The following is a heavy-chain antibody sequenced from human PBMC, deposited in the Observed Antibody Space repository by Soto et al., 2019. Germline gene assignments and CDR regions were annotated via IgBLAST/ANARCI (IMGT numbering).Heavy chain of an antibody. V-gene: IGHV3-48*02. Sequence: EVQLVESGGGLVQPGGSLRLSCAASAFTFSSYSMNWVRQAPGKGLEWLSYISSTGSTKYYADSVKGRFTVSRDNAKNSLYLQMNSLRDEDTALYYCERDVWNDRPGLFDPWGQGTLVTVSS. CDR2: ISSTGSTK. J-gene: IGHJ5*02. CDR1: AFTFSSYS. CDR3: ERDVWNDRPGLFDP. D-gene: IGHD1-1*01.